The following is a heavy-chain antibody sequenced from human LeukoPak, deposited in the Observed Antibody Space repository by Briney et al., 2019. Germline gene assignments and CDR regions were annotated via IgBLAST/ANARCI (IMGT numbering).Heavy chain of an antibody. Sequence: GGFLRLSCAASGFTFSSYAMSWVRQAPGKGLEWVSTISGSGGSTYYADSVKGRFTISRDNSKNTLYLQMNSLRAEDTAVYYCANSVAVAVSYFDYWGQGTLVTVSS. CDR3: ANSVAVAVSYFDY. CDR2: ISGSGGST. D-gene: IGHD6-19*01. CDR1: GFTFSSYA. V-gene: IGHV3-23*01. J-gene: IGHJ4*02.